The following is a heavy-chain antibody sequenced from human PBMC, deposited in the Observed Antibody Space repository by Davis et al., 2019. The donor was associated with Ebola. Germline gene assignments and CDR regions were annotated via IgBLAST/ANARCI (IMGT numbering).Heavy chain of an antibody. D-gene: IGHD2-2*01. V-gene: IGHV3-48*04. J-gene: IGHJ5*02. CDR2: ISSSGSTI. CDR3: ARGWRVVVPAAMGGYNWFDP. Sequence: GGSLRLSCAASGFTFSSYSMNWVRQAPGRGLEWVSYISSSGSTIYYADSVKGRFTISRDNAKNSLYLQMNSLRAEDTAVYYCARGWRVVVPAAMGGYNWFDPWGQGTLVTVSS. CDR1: GFTFSSYS.